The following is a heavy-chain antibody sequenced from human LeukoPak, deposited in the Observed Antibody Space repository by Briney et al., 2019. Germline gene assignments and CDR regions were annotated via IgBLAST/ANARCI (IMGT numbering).Heavy chain of an antibody. Sequence: ASVKVSCKASGYTFTSYGISWVRRAPGQGLEWMGWISAYNGNTNYAQKLQGRVTMTTDTSTSTAYMELRSLRSDDTAVYYCARVRGYESTATFDYWGQGTLVTVSS. CDR1: GYTFTSYG. CDR2: ISAYNGNT. D-gene: IGHD5-12*01. V-gene: IGHV1-18*01. CDR3: ARVRGYESTATFDY. J-gene: IGHJ4*02.